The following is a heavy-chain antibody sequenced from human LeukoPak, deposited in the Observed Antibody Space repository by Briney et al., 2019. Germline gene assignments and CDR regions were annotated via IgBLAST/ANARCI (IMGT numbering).Heavy chain of an antibody. J-gene: IGHJ4*02. D-gene: IGHD2-21*02. CDR1: GYSISSGYV. V-gene: IGHV4-38-2*02. CDR3: ARHQVVTGLDRFDN. Sequence: SETLSLTCTVSGYSISSGYVWGWIRQPPGKGLEWIGSIHYGGSTYHNPSLKSRLTMSVDTSKNQVSLKLSSVTPAGTAVYFWARHQVVTGLDRFDNWGQGTLVTVSS. CDR2: IHYGGST.